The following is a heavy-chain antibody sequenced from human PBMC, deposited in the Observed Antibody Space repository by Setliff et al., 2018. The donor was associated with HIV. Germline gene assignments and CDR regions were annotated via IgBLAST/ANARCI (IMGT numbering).Heavy chain of an antibody. Sequence: ASVKVSCKASNYTLINYGVSWVRQAPGQGLEWMGWIGSYSGYTIYAQKFQDRLTMTTDTSTTTASMELRSLRSDDTAVYYCARGYCSSTSCYGIYYFDNWGQGTPVTVSS. CDR1: NYTLINYG. CDR3: ARGYCSSTSCYGIYYFDN. D-gene: IGHD2-2*01. J-gene: IGHJ4*02. V-gene: IGHV1-18*01. CDR2: IGSYSGYT.